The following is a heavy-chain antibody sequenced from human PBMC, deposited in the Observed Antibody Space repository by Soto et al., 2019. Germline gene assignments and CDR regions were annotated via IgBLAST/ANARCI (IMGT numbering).Heavy chain of an antibody. D-gene: IGHD5-12*01. J-gene: IGHJ3*02. Sequence: QMQLVQSGPEVKKPGTSVKVSCKASGFTFTSSAMQWVRQARGQRLEWIGWIVVGSGNTNYAQKCQERVTITRDMSTSAAYMELSSLRSEDTAVYYCAADSSKRGSSLRSGGANDAFDIWGQGTMVTVSS. CDR2: IVVGSGNT. V-gene: IGHV1-58*02. CDR3: AADSSKRGSSLRSGGANDAFDI. CDR1: GFTFTSSA.